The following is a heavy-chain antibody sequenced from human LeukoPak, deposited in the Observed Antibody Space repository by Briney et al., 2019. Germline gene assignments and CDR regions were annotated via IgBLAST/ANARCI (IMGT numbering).Heavy chain of an antibody. CDR3: AKDPPSVVANAFHI. D-gene: IGHD5-12*01. V-gene: IGHV3-30*02. Sequence: PGGSLRLSCAASGFTFSSYGMHWVRQAPGKGLECVAFIRYDGSNKYYADSVKGRFTISRDNSKNTLYLEMDSLRADDTAVYSCAKDPPSVVANAFHIWGQGTMVTVSS. J-gene: IGHJ3*02. CDR1: GFTFSSYG. CDR2: IRYDGSNK.